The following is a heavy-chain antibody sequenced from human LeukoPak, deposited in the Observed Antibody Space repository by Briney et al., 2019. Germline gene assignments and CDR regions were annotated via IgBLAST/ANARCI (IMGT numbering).Heavy chain of an antibody. V-gene: IGHV4-59*01. CDR3: ARTTEGYCRGRSCYSYYYMDA. CDR1: GGSISSYY. CDR2: IYYSGST. J-gene: IGHJ6*03. D-gene: IGHD2-15*01. Sequence: SETLSLTCTVSGGSISSYYWSWIRQPPGKGLEWIGYIYYSGSTNYNPSLKSRVTISVDTSKNQFSLKLSSVTAADTAVYYCARTTEGYCRGRSCYSYYYMDAWGKGTTVTVSS.